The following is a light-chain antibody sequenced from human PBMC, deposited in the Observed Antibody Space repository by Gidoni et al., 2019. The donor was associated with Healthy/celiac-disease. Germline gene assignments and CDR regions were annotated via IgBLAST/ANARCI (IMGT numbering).Light chain of an antibody. CDR2: QDS. CDR3: QAWDSSTEGV. J-gene: IGLJ2*01. CDR1: KLGDKY. Sequence: SYELTQPPSVSVSPGQTDSITCSGDKLGDKYACWYQQKPGQSPVLVIYQDSKRPSGIPERFSGSNSGNTATLTISGTQAMDEADYYCQAWDSSTEGVFGGGTKLTVL. V-gene: IGLV3-1*01.